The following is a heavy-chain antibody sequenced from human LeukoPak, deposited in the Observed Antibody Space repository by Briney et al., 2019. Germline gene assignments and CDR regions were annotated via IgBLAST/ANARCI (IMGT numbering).Heavy chain of an antibody. CDR2: IYTSGST. Sequence: SETLSLTCTVSGGSISSGSYYWSWIRQPAGKGLEWIGRIYTSGSTNYNPSLKSRVTISVDTSKNQFSLKLSSVTAADTAVYYCARVLGYCSGGSCSRHFDYWGQGTLVTVSS. CDR1: GGSISSGSYY. CDR3: ARVLGYCSGGSCSRHFDY. V-gene: IGHV4-61*02. D-gene: IGHD2-15*01. J-gene: IGHJ4*02.